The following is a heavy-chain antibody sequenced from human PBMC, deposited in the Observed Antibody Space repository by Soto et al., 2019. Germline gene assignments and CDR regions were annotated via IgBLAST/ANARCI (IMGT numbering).Heavy chain of an antibody. CDR2: ISSTSSYT. V-gene: IGHV3-21*01. D-gene: IGHD6-19*01. Sequence: XGSLKLSCAASGFTFSSYAMNWVRQTQEKGLEWVSSISSTSSYTHYSDSVKGRFTISRDNANNSLFLQMNSLRAEDTATYYCARDLALAGNSWGQGVLVTVSS. CDR3: ARDLALAGNS. J-gene: IGHJ4*02. CDR1: GFTFSSYA.